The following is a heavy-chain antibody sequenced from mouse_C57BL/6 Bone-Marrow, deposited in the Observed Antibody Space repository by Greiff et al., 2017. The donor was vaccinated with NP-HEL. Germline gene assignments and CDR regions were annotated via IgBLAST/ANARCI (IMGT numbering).Heavy chain of an antibody. CDR3: ARQGGYGAMDY. D-gene: IGHD2-2*01. V-gene: IGHV5-12*01. Sequence: EVKLMESGGGLVQPGGSLKLSCAASGFTFSDYYMYWVRQTPEKRLEWVAYISNGGGSTYYPDTVKGRFTISRDNAKNTLYLQMSRLKSEDTAMYYCARQGGYGAMDYWGQGTSVTVSS. CDR1: GFTFSDYY. CDR2: ISNGGGST. J-gene: IGHJ4*01.